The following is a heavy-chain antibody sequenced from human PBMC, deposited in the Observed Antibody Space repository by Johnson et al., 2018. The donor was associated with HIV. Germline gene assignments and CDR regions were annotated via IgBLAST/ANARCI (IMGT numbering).Heavy chain of an antibody. Sequence: QVQLVESGGGVVQPGRSLRLSCAVSGFTFRTYAMHWVRQAPGKGLEWVAVLSYDGSKEYYVDSVKGRFNLSRDSSKNTLYLQMNSLRAEDTAVYYCAKDQTDYGGNSVKKDAFDIWGQGTMVTVSS. D-gene: IGHD4-23*01. CDR3: AKDQTDYGGNSVKKDAFDI. CDR2: LSYDGSKE. CDR1: GFTFRTYA. J-gene: IGHJ3*02. V-gene: IGHV3-30-3*01.